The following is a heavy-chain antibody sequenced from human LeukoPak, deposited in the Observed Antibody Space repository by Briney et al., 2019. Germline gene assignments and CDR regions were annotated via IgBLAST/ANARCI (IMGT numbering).Heavy chain of an antibody. J-gene: IGHJ4*02. Sequence: GGALRLSCAASGFTFSSYWMTWVRQAPGRGLEWVASIKQDGSEKYYVDSVKGRFTISRDNAKNSLYLQMNSLRAEDTAVYYCARDRTFASWGQGTLVTVSS. CDR2: IKQDGSEK. CDR1: GFTFSSYW. D-gene: IGHD3-16*01. CDR3: ARDRTFAS. V-gene: IGHV3-7*01.